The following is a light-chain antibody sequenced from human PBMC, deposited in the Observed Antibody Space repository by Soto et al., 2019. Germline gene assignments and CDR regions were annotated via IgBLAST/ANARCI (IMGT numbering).Light chain of an antibody. CDR1: QGISNY. J-gene: IGKJ2*01. Sequence: DIQMTQSPSSLSASVGDRVTITCRAHQGISNYLAWYQQKPGKVPELLIYAASTLRTGVQSRFSGSGSGTVFTLTINNLQPEDVATYYCQKYNSAPKTFGRGTRLEIK. CDR3: QKYNSAPKT. V-gene: IGKV1-27*01. CDR2: AAS.